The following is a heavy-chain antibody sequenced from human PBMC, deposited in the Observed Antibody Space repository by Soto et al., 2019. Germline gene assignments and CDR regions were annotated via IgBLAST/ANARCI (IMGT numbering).Heavy chain of an antibody. D-gene: IGHD1-7*01. CDR2: ISISSIDI. V-gene: IGHV3-21*02. CDR3: ARARAWNYNYYYYYMDV. CDR1: GFTLSSST. J-gene: IGHJ6*03. Sequence: EMQLVESGGGLAKPGGSLRLSCAASGFTLSSSTMHWVRQAPGKGLERVSSISISSIDIYYADSVKGRFTISRDNANTSLDLRLNSLRAEDTAVYYCARARAWNYNYYYYYMDVWGKGTTVTVSS.